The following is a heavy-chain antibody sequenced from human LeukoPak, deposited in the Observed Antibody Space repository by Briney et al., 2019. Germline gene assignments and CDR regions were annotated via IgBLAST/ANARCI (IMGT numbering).Heavy chain of an antibody. Sequence: SETLSLTCTVSGGSISASSYYWDWIRQPPGKGLEWVASIYYSGNTYYNPSLKSRVTISVDTSKNQFSLMLSPVTAADTAVYYCARTTYYSDRSGYTRYPFDYWGQGTLVTVSS. CDR1: GGSISASSYY. J-gene: IGHJ4*02. V-gene: IGHV4-39*01. CDR3: ARTTYYSDRSGYTRYPFDY. D-gene: IGHD3-22*01. CDR2: IYYSGNT.